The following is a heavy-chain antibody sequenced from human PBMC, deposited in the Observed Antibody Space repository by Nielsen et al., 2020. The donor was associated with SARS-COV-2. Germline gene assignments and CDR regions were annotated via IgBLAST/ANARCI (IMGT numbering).Heavy chain of an antibody. CDR1: GYTFTSYA. CDR2: INAGNGNT. J-gene: IGHJ6*03. D-gene: IGHD3-22*01. Sequence: ASVKVSCKASGYTFTSYAMHWVRQAPGQRLAGMGWINAGNGNTKYSQKFQGRVTITRDTSASTAYMELSSLRSEDTAVYYCARDRITMIVVVITIYYYYYYMDVWGKGTTVTVSS. V-gene: IGHV1-3*01. CDR3: ARDRITMIVVVITIYYYYYYMDV.